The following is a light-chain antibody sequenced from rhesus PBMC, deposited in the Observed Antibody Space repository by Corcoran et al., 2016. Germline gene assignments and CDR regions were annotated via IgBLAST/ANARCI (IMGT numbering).Light chain of an antibody. CDR3: QHYYSTPYS. CDR1: QGINND. J-gene: IGKJ2*01. V-gene: IGKV1-25*01. CDR2: EAS. Sequence: DIQMTQSPSSLSSSAGDRVTITCRASQGINNDLAWYQQKPGESPKLLVYEASSLQSGIPSRFSGSGSGTVFTLTISSLQSKDFATYYCQHYYSTPYSFGQGTKVEIK.